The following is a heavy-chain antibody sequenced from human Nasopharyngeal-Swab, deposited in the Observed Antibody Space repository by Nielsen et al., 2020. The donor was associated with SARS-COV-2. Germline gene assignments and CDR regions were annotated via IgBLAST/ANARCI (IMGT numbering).Heavy chain of an antibody. CDR3: ARVGYSSSPGGWFDP. CDR2: INSDGSST. Sequence: GSLRLSCAASGFTFSSYWMHWVRQAPGKGLVWVSRINSDGSSTSYADSVKGRFTISRGNAKNTLYLQMNSLRAEDTAVYYCARVGYSSSPGGWFDPWGQGTLVTVSS. CDR1: GFTFSSYW. D-gene: IGHD6-6*01. J-gene: IGHJ5*02. V-gene: IGHV3-74*01.